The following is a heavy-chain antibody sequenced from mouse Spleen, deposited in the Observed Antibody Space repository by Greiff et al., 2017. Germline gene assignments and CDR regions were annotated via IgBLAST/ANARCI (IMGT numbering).Heavy chain of an antibody. V-gene: IGHV5-9*04. Sequence: EVKLVESGGGLVKLGGSLKLSCAASGFTFSSYAMSWVRQTPEKRLEWVATISSGGGNTYYPDSVKGRFTISRDNAKNTLYLQMSSLNSEDTAMYYCARHTYGSSPSYWGQGTTLTVSS. J-gene: IGHJ2*01. CDR2: ISSGGGNT. CDR3: ARHTYGSSPSY. D-gene: IGHD1-1*01. CDR1: GFTFSSYA.